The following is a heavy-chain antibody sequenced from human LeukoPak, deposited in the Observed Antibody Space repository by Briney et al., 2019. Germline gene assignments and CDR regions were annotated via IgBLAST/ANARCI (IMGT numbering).Heavy chain of an antibody. CDR3: ARSRRVGNGEYPDY. Sequence: ASVKVSCKASGYTFTGYYMHWVRQAPGQGLEWMGWINPNSGGTNCAQKFQGRVTMTRDTSISTAYMELSRLRSDDTAVYYCARSRRVGNGEYPDYWGQGTLVTVSS. V-gene: IGHV1-2*02. CDR1: GYTFTGYY. J-gene: IGHJ4*02. D-gene: IGHD3-10*01. CDR2: INPNSGGT.